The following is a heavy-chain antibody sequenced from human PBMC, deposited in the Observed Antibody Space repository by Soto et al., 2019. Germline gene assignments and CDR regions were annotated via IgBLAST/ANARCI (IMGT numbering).Heavy chain of an antibody. Sequence: GGSLRLSCAASGFTFSSYGMHWVRQAPGKGLEWVAVISYDGSNKYYADSVKGRFTISRDNSKNTLYLQMNSLRAEDTAVYYCAKDVVVAAIYSYYGMDVWGQGTTVTVSS. CDR3: AKDVVVAAIYSYYGMDV. V-gene: IGHV3-30*18. J-gene: IGHJ6*02. CDR1: GFTFSSYG. CDR2: ISYDGSNK. D-gene: IGHD2-15*01.